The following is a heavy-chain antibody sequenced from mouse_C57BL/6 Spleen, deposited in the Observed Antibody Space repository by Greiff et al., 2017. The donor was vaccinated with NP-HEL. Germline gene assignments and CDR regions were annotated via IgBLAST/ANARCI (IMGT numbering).Heavy chain of an antibody. D-gene: IGHD1-1*01. J-gene: IGHJ2*01. Sequence: VQLQESGPGLVQPSQSLSITCTVSGFSFTSYGVHWVRQSPGKGLEWLGVIWSGGSTDYNAAFISRLSISKNNSTSQVFFKMNSLQADDTAIYYYARSGSSEGYFDYWGQGTTLTVSS. V-gene: IGHV2-2*01. CDR3: ARSGSSEGYFDY. CDR1: GFSFTSYG. CDR2: IWSGGST.